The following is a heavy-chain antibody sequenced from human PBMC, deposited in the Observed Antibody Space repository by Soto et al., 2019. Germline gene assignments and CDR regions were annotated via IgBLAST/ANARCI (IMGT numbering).Heavy chain of an antibody. J-gene: IGHJ6*01. Sequence: QVQLVQSGAEVKKPGASVKVSCKASGYTFTSYYMNWVRQAHGQGLEWMGIINPSGGGTTYAQKFQGRVTMTRDTSTSTVYMELSSLRSEDTAVYYCARDRPPDTPMVGNYYYGMDVW. V-gene: IGHV1-46*01. D-gene: IGHD5-18*01. CDR1: GYTFTSYY. CDR2: INPSGGGT. CDR3: ARDRPPDTPMVGNYYYGMDV.